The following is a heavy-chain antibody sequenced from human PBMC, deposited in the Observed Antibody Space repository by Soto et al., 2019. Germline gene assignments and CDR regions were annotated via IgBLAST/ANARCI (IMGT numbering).Heavy chain of an antibody. V-gene: IGHV1-46*03. CDR3: ATSRGGYSGYDIYFDY. D-gene: IGHD5-12*01. Sequence: GASVKVSCKASGYTFTSYYMHWVRQAPGQGLEWMGIINPSGGSTSYAQKFQGRVTMTRDTSTSTVYMELSSLRSEDTAEYYCATSRGGYSGYDIYFDYWGQGTLVTVSS. J-gene: IGHJ4*02. CDR2: INPSGGST. CDR1: GYTFTSYY.